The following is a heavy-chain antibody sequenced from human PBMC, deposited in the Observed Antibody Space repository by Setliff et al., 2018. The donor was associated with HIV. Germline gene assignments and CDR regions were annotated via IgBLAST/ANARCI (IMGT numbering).Heavy chain of an antibody. CDR3: ARDQEGIAAAGTAWFDP. Sequence: ASVKVSCKASGGTFSSYAISWVRQAPGQGLEWMGGIIPILGIANYAQKFQDRVTITADKSTSTAYMELSSLRSEDTAVYYCARDQEGIAAAGTAWFDPWGQGTLVTVSS. V-gene: IGHV1-69*10. CDR1: GGTFSSYA. D-gene: IGHD6-13*01. J-gene: IGHJ5*02. CDR2: IIPILGIA.